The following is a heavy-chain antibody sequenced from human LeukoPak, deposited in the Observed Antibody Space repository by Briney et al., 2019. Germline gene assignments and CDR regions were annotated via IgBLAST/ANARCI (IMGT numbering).Heavy chain of an antibody. D-gene: IGHD6-13*01. J-gene: IGHJ4*02. CDR1: GFTFSSYS. CDR2: ISSSSSTT. V-gene: IGHV3-48*01. Sequence: PGGSLRLSCAASGFTFSSYSMNWVRQAPGKGLEWVSYISSSSSTTYYADSVKGRFTISRDNAKNSVYLQMNSLRGEDTAVYYCARVGSSGWYIGVGYWGQGTLVTVSS. CDR3: ARVGSSGWYIGVGY.